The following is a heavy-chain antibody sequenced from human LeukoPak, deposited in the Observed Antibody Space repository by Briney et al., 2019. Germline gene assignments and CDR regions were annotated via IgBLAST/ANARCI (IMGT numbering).Heavy chain of an antibody. V-gene: IGHV1-2*02. Sequence: GASVKVSCKASGYTFTGYYMHWVRQAPGQGLEWMGWINPNSGGTNYAQKFQGRVTMTRDTSISTAYMELSRLRSDDTAVYYCARGLYYYDSSGPFDYWGQGTPVTVSS. CDR3: ARGLYYYDSSGPFDY. J-gene: IGHJ4*02. CDR2: INPNSGGT. CDR1: GYTFTGYY. D-gene: IGHD3-22*01.